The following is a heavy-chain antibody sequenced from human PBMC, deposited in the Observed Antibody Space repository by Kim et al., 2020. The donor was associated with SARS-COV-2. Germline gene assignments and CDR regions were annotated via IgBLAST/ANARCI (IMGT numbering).Heavy chain of an antibody. CDR2: INHSGST. V-gene: IGHV4-34*01. J-gene: IGHJ4*02. D-gene: IGHD3-9*01. CDR1: GGSFSGYY. CDR3: ARGPSYYDILTGYYIGRPRNPRSDY. Sequence: SETLSLTCAVYGGSFSGYYWSWIRQPPGKGLEWIGEINHSGSTNYNPSLKSRVTISVDTSKNQFSLKLSSVTAADTAVYYCARGPSYYDILTGYYIGRPRNPRSDYWGQGTLVTVSS.